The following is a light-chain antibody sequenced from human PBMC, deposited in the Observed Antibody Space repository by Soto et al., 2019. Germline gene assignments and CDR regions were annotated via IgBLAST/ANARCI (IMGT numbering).Light chain of an antibody. CDR3: QQYDHLPRT. CDR2: DAS. CDR1: HDINNY. Sequence: DIQMTQSPSSLSASVGDRVTITCQASHDINNYLNWYQQKPGKAPRLLIYDASNLETGVPSRFSGSGSGTDFTFTISSLQPEDIATYYCQQYDHLPRTFGQGTTLEIK. J-gene: IGKJ2*01. V-gene: IGKV1-33*01.